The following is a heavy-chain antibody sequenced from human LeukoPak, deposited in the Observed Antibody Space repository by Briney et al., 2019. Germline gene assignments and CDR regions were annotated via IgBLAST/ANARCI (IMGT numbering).Heavy chain of an antibody. CDR2: ISGSGGST. J-gene: IGHJ5*02. V-gene: IGHV3-23*01. Sequence: GGSLRLSCAASGFTFSSYAMSWVRQAPGKGLEWVSAISGSGGSTYYADSVRGRFTISRDNSRNTLYLQMKSLRVEDTAIYYCAKSPSTIAGADNNWFDPWGQGTLVTVSS. CDR1: GFTFSSYA. CDR3: AKSPSTIAGADNNWFDP. D-gene: IGHD6-13*01.